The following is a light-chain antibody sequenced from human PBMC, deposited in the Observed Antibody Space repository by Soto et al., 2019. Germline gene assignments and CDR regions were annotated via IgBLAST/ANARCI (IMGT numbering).Light chain of an antibody. J-gene: IGKJ1*01. CDR2: GAS. Sequence: EIGMTQSPATLSVSPGDRATLSCRASQSVNTNLAWYQQKPGQAPRLLIYGASARATGIPARFSGGGSGTDFTLTISSLQSEDFAVYYCQQYNNWPRTFGQGTKVEIK. CDR1: QSVNTN. V-gene: IGKV3-15*01. CDR3: QQYNNWPRT.